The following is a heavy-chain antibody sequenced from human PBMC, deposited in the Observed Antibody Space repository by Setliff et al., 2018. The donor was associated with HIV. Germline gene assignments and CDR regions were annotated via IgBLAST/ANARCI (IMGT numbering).Heavy chain of an antibody. D-gene: IGHD3-22*01. V-gene: IGHV1-69*13. CDR2: IIPLFGTV. CDR3: ARDDHYYDMGSILSDWFFDL. CDR1: GGTFSNHA. Sequence: ASVKVSCKASGGTFSNHAVSWVRQAPGRGLEWVGGIIPLFGTVNYAQRLQGRVTATADESTTTAYLELRSLISEDTAVYYCARDDHYYDMGSILSDWFFDLWDRGTLVTVSS. J-gene: IGHJ2*01.